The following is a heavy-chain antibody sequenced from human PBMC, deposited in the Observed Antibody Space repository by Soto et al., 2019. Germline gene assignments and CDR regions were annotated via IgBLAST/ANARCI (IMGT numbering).Heavy chain of an antibody. CDR2: INPATGAA. CDR3: ARGGGVGVAGSAAFDM. Sequence: QLHLVQSGAVVKKPGASVTVSCSASGYPVTAYYMHWVRQAPGRGLEWMGGINPATGAAKYTQTFQGRVTMTRDTSKSTVFMGLGGLTSADTARFYCARGGGVGVAGSAAFDMWGQGTLVTVSS. V-gene: IGHV1-2*02. D-gene: IGHD3-3*01. J-gene: IGHJ3*02. CDR1: GYPVTAYY.